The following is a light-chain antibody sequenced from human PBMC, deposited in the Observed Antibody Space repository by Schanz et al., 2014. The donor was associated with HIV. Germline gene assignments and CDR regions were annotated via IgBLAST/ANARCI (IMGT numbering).Light chain of an antibody. CDR1: TSDIGNHDF. CDR2: DVT. V-gene: IGLV2-8*01. Sequence: QSVLTQPPSASGSPGQSVTISCTGTTSDIGNHDFVSWYQQHPGKAPKLMIYDVTKRPSGVPARFSGSKSGNTASLTVSGLQADDEADYYCSSKRSGATTPFVFGSGTKLTVL. J-gene: IGLJ1*01. CDR3: SSKRSGATTPFV.